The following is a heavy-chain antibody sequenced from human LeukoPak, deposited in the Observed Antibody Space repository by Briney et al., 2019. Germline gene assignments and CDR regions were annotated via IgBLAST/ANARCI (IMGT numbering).Heavy chain of an antibody. CDR2: ISAYNGNT. J-gene: IGHJ4*02. D-gene: IGHD6-19*01. Sequence: ASVKVSCKASGYTFTSYVISWVRQAPGQGLEWMGWISAYNGNTNYAQKLQGRVTMTTDTSTSTPYMELRSLRSDDTAVYYCAIPPPTLYSSGLFGYWGQGTLVTVSS. CDR3: AIPPPTLYSSGLFGY. V-gene: IGHV1-18*01. CDR1: GYTFTSYV.